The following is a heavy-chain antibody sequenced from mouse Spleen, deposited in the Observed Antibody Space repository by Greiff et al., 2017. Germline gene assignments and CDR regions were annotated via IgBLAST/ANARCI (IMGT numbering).Heavy chain of an antibody. CDR1: GFTFSSYA. Sequence: EVMLVESGGGLVKPGGSLKLSCAASGFTFSSYAMSWVRQTPEKRLEWVATISSGGSYTYYPDSVKGRFTISRDNAKNTLYLQMSSLRSEDTAMYYCARHDYDGDYYAMDYWGQGTSVTGSS. CDR2: ISSGGSYT. CDR3: ARHDYDGDYYAMDY. D-gene: IGHD2-4*01. J-gene: IGHJ4*01. V-gene: IGHV5-9-1*01.